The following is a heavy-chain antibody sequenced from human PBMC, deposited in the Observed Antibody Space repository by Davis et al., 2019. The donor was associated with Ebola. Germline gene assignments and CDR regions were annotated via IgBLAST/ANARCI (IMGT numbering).Heavy chain of an antibody. CDR3: SRTAMTSISVLGLGYNYFDP. CDR1: GGSFSGYF. CDR2: ISHGGVT. D-gene: IGHD2-21*02. J-gene: IGHJ5*02. V-gene: IGHV4-34*01. Sequence: SQTPSLTRAIYGGSFSGYFWSWIRPSPGKGMEWIGLISHGGVTTYNPSLESRVTISMDTSKNQFYLRLYSVTAADPAVFYCSRTAMTSISVLGLGYNYFDPWGQGTLVTVST.